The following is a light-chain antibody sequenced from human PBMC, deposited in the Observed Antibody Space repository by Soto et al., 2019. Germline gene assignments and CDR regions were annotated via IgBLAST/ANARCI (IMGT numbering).Light chain of an antibody. CDR1: NIGSKR. J-gene: IGLJ1*01. Sequence: SYELTPPLSLPEAPGQTAMITCGGNNIGSKRVHWYQQKPVQAPVLGVYDSIDLPSGIPERFSGSDSVNMATLIISRVEAGHEADYYSQVWDSSSDYVLGTGTKVTVL. CDR2: DSI. V-gene: IGLV3-21*02. CDR3: QVWDSSSDYV.